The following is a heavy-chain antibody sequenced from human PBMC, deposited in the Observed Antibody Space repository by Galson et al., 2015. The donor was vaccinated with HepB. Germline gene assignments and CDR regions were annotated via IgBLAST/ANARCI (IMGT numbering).Heavy chain of an antibody. CDR1: GFTFSTFW. CDR3: AGGDGWVFNY. D-gene: IGHD5-24*01. V-gene: IGHV3-7*03. J-gene: IGHJ4*02. CDR2: IRQDGSEK. Sequence: SLRLSCAASGFTFSTFWMSWFRQAPGKGLEWVANIRQDGSEKYSVDSVKGRFTISRDNAKNSLYLQMNNLRAEDTAVYFCAGGDGWVFNYWGQGTLVTVSS.